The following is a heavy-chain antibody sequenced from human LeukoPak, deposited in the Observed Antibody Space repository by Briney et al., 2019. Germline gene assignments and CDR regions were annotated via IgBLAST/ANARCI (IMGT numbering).Heavy chain of an antibody. CDR3: ASRISYYGSGGSSYFDY. V-gene: IGHV4-34*01. CDR1: GGSFSGYY. Sequence: SETLSLTCAVYGGSFSGYYWSWIRQPPGKGLEWIGEINHSGSTNCNPSLKSRVTISVDTSKNQFSLKLSSVTAADTAVYYCASRISYYGSGGSSYFDYWGQGTLVTVSS. J-gene: IGHJ4*02. CDR2: INHSGST. D-gene: IGHD3-10*01.